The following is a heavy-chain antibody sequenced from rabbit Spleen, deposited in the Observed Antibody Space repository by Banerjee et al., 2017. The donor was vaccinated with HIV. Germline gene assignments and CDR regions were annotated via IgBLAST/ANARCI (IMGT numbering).Heavy chain of an antibody. J-gene: IGHJ4*01. CDR3: ARNMGL. CDR1: GFFFSSSYD. D-gene: IGHD3-1*01. CDR2: INGGSGNI. Sequence: QSVEESGGGVVKPWASLTLTCTASGFFFSSSYDTWWVRQAPGKGLEWTAYINGGSGNIYYANWAKGRFSISKTSSTTVTLQMTSLTAADTATYFCARNMGLWGPGTLVTVS. V-gene: IGHV1S40*01.